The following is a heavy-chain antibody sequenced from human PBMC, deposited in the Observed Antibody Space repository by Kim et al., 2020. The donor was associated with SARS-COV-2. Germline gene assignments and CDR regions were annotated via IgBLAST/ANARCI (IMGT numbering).Heavy chain of an antibody. D-gene: IGHD3-10*01. CDR3: VKGLYYVDY. Sequence: GGSLRLSCAASGFAFSTIAMNWVRQAPGRGLEWVSTISSSGTNYADSVKGRFTISRDDSKNMLYLQMNSLRGEDTATCYCVKGLYYVDYWGQGTLVTV. J-gene: IGHJ4*02. CDR2: ISSSGT. CDR1: GFAFSTIA. V-gene: IGHV3-23*01.